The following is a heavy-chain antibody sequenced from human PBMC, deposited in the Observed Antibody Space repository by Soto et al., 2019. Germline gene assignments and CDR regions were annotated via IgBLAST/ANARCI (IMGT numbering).Heavy chain of an antibody. J-gene: IGHJ6*02. D-gene: IGHD1-26*01. CDR2: NVPMLGTP. CDR3: ARNGTYSSSLSQYSGMDV. V-gene: IGHV1-69*01. Sequence: QVQLVQSGAEVKEPGSSVRVSCKASGGTFDNFIMNWVRQTPGQGLEWMGGNVPMLGTPTYAEKFKGKITVFATGSTSTMYMEVTSLRSEDTAIYYCARNGTYSSSLSQYSGMDVWGQGTTVTVSS. CDR1: GGTFDNFI.